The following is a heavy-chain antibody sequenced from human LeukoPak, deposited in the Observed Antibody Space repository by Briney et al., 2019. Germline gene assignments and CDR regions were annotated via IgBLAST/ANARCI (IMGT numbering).Heavy chain of an antibody. D-gene: IGHD3-22*01. CDR3: ARDRSSGDVLDI. J-gene: IGHJ3*02. V-gene: IGHV4-30-4*01. Sequence: SETLSLTCTVSGGSISSGDYYWSWIRQPPGKGLEWIGYIYYSGSTYYSPSLKSRVTISVDTSKNQFSLKLSSVTAADTAVYYCARDRSSGDVLDIWGQGTMVTVSS. CDR1: GGSISSGDYY. CDR2: IYYSGST.